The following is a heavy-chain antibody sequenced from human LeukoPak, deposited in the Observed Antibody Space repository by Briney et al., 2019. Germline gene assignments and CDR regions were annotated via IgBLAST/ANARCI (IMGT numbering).Heavy chain of an antibody. V-gene: IGHV3-33*01. J-gene: IGHJ5*02. D-gene: IGHD3-10*01. CDR1: GFTFSSYG. CDR3: ARYDGSSNYYNPLRWFDP. CDR2: IWYDGSNK. Sequence: PGGSLRLSCAASGFTFSSYGMHWVRQAPGKGLEWVAVIWYDGSNKYYGDSVKGRFTISRDNSKKKLYLQMNSLRAEDTAVYFCARYDGSSNYYNPLRWFDPWGQGTLVTVSS.